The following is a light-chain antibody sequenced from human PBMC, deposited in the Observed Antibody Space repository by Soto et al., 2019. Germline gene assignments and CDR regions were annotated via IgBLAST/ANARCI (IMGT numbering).Light chain of an antibody. Sequence: EIVLTQSPATLSLSPGERATLSCRASQSVSSYLAWYQQKPGQAPRLLIYDASNRATGIPARFSGSGSGTDSTLTISSLEPEAFAVYYCQQRSNWPLSYTFGQGTKLEIK. CDR2: DAS. V-gene: IGKV3-11*01. CDR1: QSVSSY. J-gene: IGKJ2*01. CDR3: QQRSNWPLSYT.